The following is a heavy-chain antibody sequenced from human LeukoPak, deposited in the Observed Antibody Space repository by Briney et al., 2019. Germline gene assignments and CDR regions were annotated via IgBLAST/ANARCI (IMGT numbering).Heavy chain of an antibody. Sequence: PGGSPRLSCAASGFTVSSNYMSWVRQAPGKGLEWVSVIYSGGSTYYADSVKGRFTISRDNSKNTLYLQMNSLRAEDTAVYYCASHIEWYFDYWGQGTLVTVSS. CDR2: IYSGGST. J-gene: IGHJ4*02. V-gene: IGHV3-66*04. CDR1: GFTVSSNY. CDR3: ASHIEWYFDY. D-gene: IGHD3-3*01.